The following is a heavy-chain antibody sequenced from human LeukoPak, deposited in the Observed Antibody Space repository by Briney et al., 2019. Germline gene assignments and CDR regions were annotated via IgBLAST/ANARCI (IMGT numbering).Heavy chain of an antibody. CDR1: GFTFSSYD. D-gene: IGHD6-25*01. V-gene: IGHV3-13*01. Sequence: GGSLRLSCAASGFTFSSYDMHWVRQATAKGLELVSAIDTAGDTYYPGSVKGRFTISRENAKNSLYLQMNSLRAGDTAVYYCARVLTVRSGGYDAFDIWGQGTMVTVSS. CDR3: ARVLTVRSGGYDAFDI. CDR2: IDTAGDT. J-gene: IGHJ3*02.